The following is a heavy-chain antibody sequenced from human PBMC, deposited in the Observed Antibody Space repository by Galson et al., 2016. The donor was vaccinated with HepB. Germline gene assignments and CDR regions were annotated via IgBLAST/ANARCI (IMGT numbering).Heavy chain of an antibody. CDR2: THYSGST. J-gene: IGHJ3*01. CDR1: GDSISKYY. D-gene: IGHD2-21*02. V-gene: IGHV4-59*03. Sequence: SETLSLTCTVSGDSISKYYCSWIRQPPGKALEWIGYTHYSGSTDYNSSLKSRITMSVDTSKNQFSLKLSSVTAADTALYSCATTYCGGDCYHVYAFDFWGQGTMVTVSS. CDR3: ATTYCGGDCYHVYAFDF.